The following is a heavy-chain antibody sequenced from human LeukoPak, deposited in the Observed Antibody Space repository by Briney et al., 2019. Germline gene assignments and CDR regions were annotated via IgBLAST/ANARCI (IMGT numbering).Heavy chain of an antibody. CDR1: GFTFSSYA. J-gene: IGHJ5*02. V-gene: IGHV3-23*01. Sequence: EGSLRLSCAASGFTFSSYAMSWVRQAPGKGLEWVSAISGSGGSTYYADSVKGRFTISRDNSKNTLYLQMNSLRAEDTAVYYCAKDPIVVVVAANNWFDPWDQGTLVTVSS. CDR2: ISGSGGST. D-gene: IGHD2-15*01. CDR3: AKDPIVVVVAANNWFDP.